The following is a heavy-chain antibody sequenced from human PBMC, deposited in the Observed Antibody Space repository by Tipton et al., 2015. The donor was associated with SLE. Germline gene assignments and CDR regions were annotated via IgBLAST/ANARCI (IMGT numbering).Heavy chain of an antibody. D-gene: IGHD6-19*01. CDR2: IYYSGST. Sequence: TLSLTCTVSGGSISSSSYYWGWIRQPPGKGLEWIGSIYYSGSTYYNPSLKSRVTISVDTSKNQFSLKLSSVTAADTAVHYCARAQQWLDGGFDYWGQGTLVTVSS. V-gene: IGHV4-39*07. CDR1: GGSISSSSYY. CDR3: ARAQQWLDGGFDY. J-gene: IGHJ4*02.